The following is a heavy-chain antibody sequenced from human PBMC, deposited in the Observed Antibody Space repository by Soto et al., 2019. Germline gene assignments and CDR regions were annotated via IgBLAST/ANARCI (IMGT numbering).Heavy chain of an antibody. V-gene: IGHV3-53*01. J-gene: IGHJ4*02. CDR3: ARARAPEYSSAIFFDI. D-gene: IGHD5-18*01. Sequence: GSLRLSCAASGLTVSSSYMSWVRQAPGKGLQWVSVIYSAGSTYYANSVKGRFTISRDISTNMVYLQMSSLTDEDTAVYYCARARAPEYSSAIFFDIWGQGALVTVSS. CDR1: GLTVSSSY. CDR2: IYSAGST.